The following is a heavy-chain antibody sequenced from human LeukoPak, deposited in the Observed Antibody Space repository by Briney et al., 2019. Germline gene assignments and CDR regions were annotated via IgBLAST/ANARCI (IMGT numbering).Heavy chain of an antibody. CDR1: GFTFSSYQ. Sequence: GGSLRLSCAASGFTFSSYQMNWVRQAPGKGLEWVSYISSSGNTVDYADSVKGRFTISRDNAKNSLYLQMNSLRAEDTAVYCCASGPWFGEWRIDYWGQGTLVTVSS. J-gene: IGHJ4*02. CDR2: ISSSGNTV. D-gene: IGHD3-10*01. V-gene: IGHV3-48*03. CDR3: ASGPWFGEWRIDY.